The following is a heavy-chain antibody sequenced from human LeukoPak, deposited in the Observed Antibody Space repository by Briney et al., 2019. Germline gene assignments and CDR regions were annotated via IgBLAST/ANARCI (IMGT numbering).Heavy chain of an antibody. CDR1: GFTFSSYG. J-gene: IGHJ5*02. D-gene: IGHD3-10*01. CDR3: AKDFFSYYYGSGSSPGWFDP. Sequence: GGSLRLSSAASGFTFSSYGMHWVRQAPGKGLEWVAVISYDGSNKYYADSAKGRFTISRDNSKNTLYLQMNSLRAEDTAVYYCAKDFFSYYYGSGSSPGWFDPWGQGTLVTVSS. CDR2: ISYDGSNK. V-gene: IGHV3-30*18.